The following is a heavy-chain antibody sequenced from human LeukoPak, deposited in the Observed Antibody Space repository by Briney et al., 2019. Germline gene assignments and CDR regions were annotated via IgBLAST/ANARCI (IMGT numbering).Heavy chain of an antibody. CDR1: GGSISSGSYY. CDR2: IYTSGST. Sequence: SETLSLTCTVSGGSISSGSYYWSWIRQPAGKGLEWIGRIYTSGSTNYNPSLKSRVTISVDTSKNQFSLKLSSVTAADTAVYYCAREYSSSSGTSEDEGYYYYMDVWGKGTTVTVSS. D-gene: IGHD6-6*01. V-gene: IGHV4-61*02. CDR3: AREYSSSSGTSEDEGYYYYMDV. J-gene: IGHJ6*03.